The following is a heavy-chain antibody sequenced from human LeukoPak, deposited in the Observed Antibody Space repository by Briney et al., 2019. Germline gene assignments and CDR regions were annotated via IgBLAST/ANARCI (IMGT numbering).Heavy chain of an antibody. D-gene: IGHD2-15*01. CDR1: GFIFSDHH. CDR2: IRNKVSSYTT. CDR3: AKQLGYCSDGSCYFPY. J-gene: IGHJ4*02. Sequence: GGSLRLSCAASGFIFSDHHMDWVRQAPGKGLEWVGRIRNKVSSYTTEWAASVKGRFTFSRDDLKKSLYLQMNSLKTEDTAVYYCAKQLGYCSDGSCYFPYWGQGTLVTVSS. V-gene: IGHV3-72*01.